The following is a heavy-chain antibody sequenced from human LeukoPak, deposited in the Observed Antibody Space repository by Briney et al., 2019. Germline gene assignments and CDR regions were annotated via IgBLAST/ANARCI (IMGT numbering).Heavy chain of an antibody. CDR2: IYSGGST. D-gene: IGHD3-3*01. Sequence: GGSLRLSCAASGFTVSSNYMSWVRQAPGKGLEWVSVIYSGGSTYYADSVKGRFTISRDNSKNTLYLQMNSLRAEDTAVYYCAGAGGTIFGVVIPFDYWGQGTLVTVSS. J-gene: IGHJ4*02. CDR3: AGAGGTIFGVVIPFDY. CDR1: GFTVSSNY. V-gene: IGHV3-66*02.